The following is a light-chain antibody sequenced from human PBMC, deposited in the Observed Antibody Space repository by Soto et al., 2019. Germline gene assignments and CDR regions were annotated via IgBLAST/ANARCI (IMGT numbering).Light chain of an antibody. J-gene: IGKJ4*01. CDR3: QKYNSAPFT. CDR1: QGISNY. Sequence: DIQMTQSPSSLSASVGDRVTITCRASQGISNYLAWYQQQPGNVPKLLIYAASTLQSGVPSRFSGSGSGTDITLTISSLQPEDVATYYYQKYNSAPFTFGGGTKVEIK. CDR2: AAS. V-gene: IGKV1-27*01.